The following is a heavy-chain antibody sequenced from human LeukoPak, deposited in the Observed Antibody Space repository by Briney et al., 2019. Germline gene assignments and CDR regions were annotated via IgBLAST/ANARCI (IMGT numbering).Heavy chain of an antibody. CDR2: IKQDGSEK. V-gene: IGHV3-7*01. D-gene: IGHD3-22*01. Sequence: AGSLRLSCAASGFTFSSYWMSWVRQAPGKGLEWVANIKQDGSEKYYVDSVKGRFTISTDNAKKSPYLQMNSLRAEDTAVYYCARDLTTMIVVVKVLAFDIWGQGTMVTVSS. J-gene: IGHJ3*02. CDR3: ARDLTTMIVVVKVLAFDI. CDR1: GFTFSSYW.